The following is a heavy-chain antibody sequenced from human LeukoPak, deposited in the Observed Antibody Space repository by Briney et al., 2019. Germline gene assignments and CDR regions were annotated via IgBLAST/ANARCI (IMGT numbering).Heavy chain of an antibody. CDR3: ARGSVLRYFDC. V-gene: IGHV4-59*01. CDR1: GGSISSYY. CDR2: IYYSGST. Sequence: SETLSVTSTVPGGSISSYYWSWVRQPPGKGLAWIGYIYYSGSTNYNPSLKSRVTISVDTSKNQFSLKLSSVTAADTAVYYCARGSVLRYFDCWGQGTLVTVSS. D-gene: IGHD3-9*01. J-gene: IGHJ4*02.